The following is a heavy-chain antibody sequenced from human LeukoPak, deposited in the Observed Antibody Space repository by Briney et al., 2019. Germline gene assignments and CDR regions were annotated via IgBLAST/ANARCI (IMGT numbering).Heavy chain of an antibody. Sequence: GSLRLSCAASGFIFSTYWMMWARQAPGKGLEWIGSIYYSGNTYYNSSLKSRVTISVDTSKNQFSLKLSSVTAADTAVYYCARHIRYYYYMDVWGKGTTVTVSS. CDR3: ARHIRYYYYMDV. V-gene: IGHV4-39*01. CDR2: IYYSGNT. CDR1: GFIFSTYW. J-gene: IGHJ6*03.